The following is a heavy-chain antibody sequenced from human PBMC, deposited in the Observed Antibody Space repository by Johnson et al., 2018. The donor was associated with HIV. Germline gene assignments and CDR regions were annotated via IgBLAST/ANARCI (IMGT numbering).Heavy chain of an antibody. Sequence: QVQLVESGGGVVQPGGSLRLSCAASGFTFSSYGMHWVRQAPGKGLEWVAVIWYDGRNKYYADSVTGRFTISRDNAKNSLYLQMNSLRAEDTAVYYCAREYDAFDIWGQGTMVTVSS. CDR3: AREYDAFDI. V-gene: IGHV3-33*01. J-gene: IGHJ3*02. CDR1: GFTFSSYG. CDR2: IWYDGRNK.